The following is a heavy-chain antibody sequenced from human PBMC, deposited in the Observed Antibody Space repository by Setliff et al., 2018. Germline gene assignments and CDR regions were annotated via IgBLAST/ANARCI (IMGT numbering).Heavy chain of an antibody. CDR2: MNPNSGNT. V-gene: IGHV1-8*02. J-gene: IGHJ4*02. CDR1: GYTFTTYD. Sequence: VKVSCTASGYTFTTYDINWVRRATGQGLEWMGWMNPNSGNTGYAQKFQGRFTMTRNTSISPAYMELSSLRSDDTAVYYCARIPARAAAAYCSSTNCQGGFDQWGQGTPVTVSS. D-gene: IGHD2-2*01. CDR3: ARIPARAAAAYCSSTNCQGGFDQ.